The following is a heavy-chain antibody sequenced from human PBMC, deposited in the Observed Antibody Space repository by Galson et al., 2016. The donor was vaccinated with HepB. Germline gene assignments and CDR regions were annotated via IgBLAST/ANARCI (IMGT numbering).Heavy chain of an antibody. CDR2: INGGNGNK. Sequence: SVKVSCKASGYTFTNYAVHWLRQAPGQRPEWMAWINGGNGNKKYSQKFQGRVTITRDKYANTAYMELTSLRSEDTAVYYCARDFSSGSFGVAGFDPWGQGTLVTVSS. J-gene: IGHJ5*02. CDR1: GYTFTNYA. CDR3: ARDFSSGSFGVAGFDP. D-gene: IGHD3-10*01. V-gene: IGHV1-3*01.